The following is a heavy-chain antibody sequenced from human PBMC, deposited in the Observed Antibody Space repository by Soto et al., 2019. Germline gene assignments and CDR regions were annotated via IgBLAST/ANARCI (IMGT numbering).Heavy chain of an antibody. D-gene: IGHD2-21*01. CDR1: GFTFSDYY. V-gene: IGHV3-11*01. Sequence: QVQLVESGGGLVKPGGSLRLTCAASGFTFSDYYMNWIRQAPGKGLEWVSYISSSGTTIYYADSVKGRFTISRDNAKNSLFLQMNSLRAEDTALYSGARRHSIFYGMDVWGQGTTVTVSS. CDR3: ARRHSIFYGMDV. CDR2: ISSSGTTI. J-gene: IGHJ6*02.